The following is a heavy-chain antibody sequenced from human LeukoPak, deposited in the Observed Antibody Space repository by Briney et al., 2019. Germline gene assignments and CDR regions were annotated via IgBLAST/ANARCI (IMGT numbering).Heavy chain of an antibody. D-gene: IGHD2-8*01. Sequence: PGGSLRLSCAASGFTVSSNYMSWVRQAPGKGLEWVSVIYSGGSTYYADSVKGRFTISRDNAKNSLYLQMNSLRAEDTAVYYCARDSGVYFDYWGQGTLVTVSS. V-gene: IGHV3-53*01. CDR3: ARDSGVYFDY. CDR1: GFTVSSNY. CDR2: IYSGGST. J-gene: IGHJ4*02.